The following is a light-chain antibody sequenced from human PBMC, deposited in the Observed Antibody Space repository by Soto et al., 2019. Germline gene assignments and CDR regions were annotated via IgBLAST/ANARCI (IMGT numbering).Light chain of an antibody. CDR1: QSISSY. CDR2: AAS. CDR3: QQSYSTPRT. V-gene: IGKV1-39*01. Sequence: DIQMTQSPSSLSASVGDRVTITCRASQSISSYLNWFQQKPGKAPKLLIYAASILQSGVPSRFSGSGSGTDVTLTISSLQPEDVATYYCQQSYSTPRTFGQGTTVEIK. J-gene: IGKJ1*01.